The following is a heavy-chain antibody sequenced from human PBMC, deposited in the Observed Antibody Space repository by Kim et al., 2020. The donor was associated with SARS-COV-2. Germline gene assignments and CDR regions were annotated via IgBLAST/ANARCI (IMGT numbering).Heavy chain of an antibody. CDR3: AKDRLILYPQYGMDV. CDR2: ISYDGSNK. CDR1: GFTFSSYG. D-gene: IGHD2-8*01. J-gene: IGHJ6*02. Sequence: GGSLRLSCAASGFTFSSYGMHWVRQAPGKGLEWVAVISYDGSNKYYADSVKGRFTISRDNSKNTLYLQMNSLRAEDTAVYYCAKDRLILYPQYGMDVWGQGTTVTVSS. V-gene: IGHV3-30*18.